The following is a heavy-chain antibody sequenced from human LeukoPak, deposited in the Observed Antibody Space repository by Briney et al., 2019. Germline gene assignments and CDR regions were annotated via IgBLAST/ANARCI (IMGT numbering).Heavy chain of an antibody. J-gene: IGHJ4*02. CDR2: IRNGSSNI. Sequence: GGSLRLSCAASGFTHSSYSMHWVRQAPAKGLEWVSYIRNGSSNICYADWMRVRLTFAGDNAKNSLFLQMNSLRAEDTAVYYCARGENYYDSGSSLLPFDYWGQGTLVTVSS. CDR1: GFTHSSYS. CDR3: ARGENYYDSGSSLLPFDY. V-gene: IGHV3-21*01. D-gene: IGHD3-10*01.